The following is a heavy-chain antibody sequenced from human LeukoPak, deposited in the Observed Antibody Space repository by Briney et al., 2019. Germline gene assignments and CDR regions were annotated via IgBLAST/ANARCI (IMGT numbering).Heavy chain of an antibody. Sequence: GGSLRLSCVASGFTFSSYGMHWVRQAPGKGLEWVAVIWYDGSNKYYADSVKGRFTISRDNSKNTLYLQMNSLRAEDTAVYYCAKEAGYCSSTSCYWDAWGQGTLVTVSS. CDR1: GFTFSSYG. V-gene: IGHV3-33*06. CDR2: IWYDGSNK. J-gene: IGHJ5*02. D-gene: IGHD2-2*01. CDR3: AKEAGYCSSTSCYWDA.